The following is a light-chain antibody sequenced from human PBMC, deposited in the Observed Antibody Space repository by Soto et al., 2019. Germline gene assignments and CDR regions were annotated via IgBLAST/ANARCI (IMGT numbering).Light chain of an antibody. V-gene: IGKV1-17*01. J-gene: IGKJ1*01. CDR1: QDIRND. CDR3: QQYNSLWT. Sequence: IQMTQSPSSLSASVGDRVIITCRASQDIRNDLAWYQQKPRKAPKLLINAASSLQSGVPSRFSGSGSGTEFTLTISSLQPDDFATYYCQQYNSLWTFGQGTKVDIK. CDR2: AAS.